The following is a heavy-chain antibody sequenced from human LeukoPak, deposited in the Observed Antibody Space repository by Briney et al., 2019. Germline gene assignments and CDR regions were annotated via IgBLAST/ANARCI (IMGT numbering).Heavy chain of an antibody. CDR1: GFTFSSYA. J-gene: IGHJ4*02. V-gene: IGHV3-23*01. CDR2: ISGSGGST. CDR3: AKARYYYDSSSDY. D-gene: IGHD3-22*01. Sequence: GGSLRLPCAASGFTFSSYAMSWVRQAPGKGLEWVSAISGSGGSTYYADSVKGRFTISRDNSKNTLHLQMNSLRAEDTAVYYCAKARYYYDSSSDYWGQGTLVTVSS.